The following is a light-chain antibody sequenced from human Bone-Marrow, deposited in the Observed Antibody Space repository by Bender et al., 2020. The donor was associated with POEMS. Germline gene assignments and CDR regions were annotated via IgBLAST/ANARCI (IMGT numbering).Light chain of an antibody. Sequence: QSALTQPASVSGSPGQSITISCTGTSSDVGSYNLVSWYQQYPGKAPKLMIYEDSERPSGVSNRFSGSKSANTASLTISGLQAEAEADYYCCSYAGSSSYVFGTGTKVTVL. J-gene: IGLJ1*01. V-gene: IGLV2-23*01. CDR1: SSDVGSYNL. CDR2: EDS. CDR3: CSYAGSSSYV.